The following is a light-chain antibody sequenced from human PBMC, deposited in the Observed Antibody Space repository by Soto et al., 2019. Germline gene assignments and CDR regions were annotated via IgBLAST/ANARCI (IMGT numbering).Light chain of an antibody. Sequence: DIVMTQSPDSLAVSLGERATINCKSSQSVLYSSNNKNYFAWYQQKPGQPPKLLIYWASTRESGVPDRFSGSGSGTEYTLTISSLQAEDVAVYYFQQYYSTQLTFGGGTKVEIK. J-gene: IGKJ4*01. CDR1: QSVLYSSNNKNY. CDR2: WAS. V-gene: IGKV4-1*01. CDR3: QQYYSTQLT.